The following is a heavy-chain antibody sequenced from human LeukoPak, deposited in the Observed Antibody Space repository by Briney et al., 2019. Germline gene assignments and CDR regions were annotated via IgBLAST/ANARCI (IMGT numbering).Heavy chain of an antibody. Sequence: PSETLSLTCTVSGGSISSYYWSWVRQPPGKGLEWIGYIYYSGSTNYNPSLKSRVTISVDTSKNQFSLKLSSVTAADTAVYYCARERAPNYYYGMDVWGQGTTVTVSS. J-gene: IGHJ6*02. CDR2: IYYSGST. CDR3: ARERAPNYYYGMDV. V-gene: IGHV4-59*01. CDR1: GGSISSYY.